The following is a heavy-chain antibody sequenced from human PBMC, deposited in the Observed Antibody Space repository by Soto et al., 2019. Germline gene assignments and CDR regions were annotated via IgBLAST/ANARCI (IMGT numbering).Heavy chain of an antibody. Sequence: EVQLLESGGGLVQPGGSLSLSCAASGFTFSSYAMSWVRQAPGKGLEWVSSISSSGDGTYYADSVKGRFTISRYNSKNTLFLQMNSLRAEDTAMYYCAKDLRGSTSTARIDYWGQGTLVTVSS. CDR2: ISSSGDGT. CDR3: AKDLRGSTSTARIDY. CDR1: GFTFSSYA. V-gene: IGHV3-23*01. J-gene: IGHJ4*02. D-gene: IGHD1-26*01.